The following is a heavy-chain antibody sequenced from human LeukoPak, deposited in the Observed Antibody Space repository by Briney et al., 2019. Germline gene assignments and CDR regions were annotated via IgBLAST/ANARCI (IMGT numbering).Heavy chain of an antibody. D-gene: IGHD1-1*01. CDR2: ISGSSSYI. Sequence: PGGSLRLSCAASGFTFSSSAMSWIRQAPGKGLEWVSSISGSSSYIFYADSVKGRFTVSRDNAKDSLYLQMNSLRAEDTAVYYCARALTTLTYEGYWGQGTLVTVSS. J-gene: IGHJ4*02. V-gene: IGHV3-21*01. CDR1: GFTFSSSA. CDR3: ARALTTLTYEGY.